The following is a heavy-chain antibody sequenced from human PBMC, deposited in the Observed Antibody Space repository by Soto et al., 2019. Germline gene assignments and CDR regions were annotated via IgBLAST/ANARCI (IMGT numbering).Heavy chain of an antibody. V-gene: IGHV4-59*01. D-gene: IGHD6-13*01. CDR1: GGSISSYY. CDR2: IYYSGST. J-gene: IGHJ6*02. CDR3: ARYIAAAGTPGFYGMDV. Sequence: SETLSLTCTVSGGSISSYYWSWIRQPPGKGLEWIGYIYYSGSTNYNPSLKSRVTISVDTSKNQFSLKLSSVTAADTAVYYCARYIAAAGTPGFYGMDVWGQGTTVTVSS.